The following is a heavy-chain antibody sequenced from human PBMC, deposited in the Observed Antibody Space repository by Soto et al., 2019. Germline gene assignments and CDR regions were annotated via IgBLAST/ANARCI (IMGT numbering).Heavy chain of an antibody. CDR3: ARAPYCGGDCYYFYGMDV. CDR2: IYYSGST. V-gene: IGHV4-30-4*01. Sequence: SETLSLTCTVSGGSISSGDYYWSWLRQPPGKGLEWIGYIYYSGSTYYNPSLKSRVTISVDTSKNQFSLNLSSVTAADTAVYYCARAPYCGGDCYYFYGMDVWGQGNTVTVSS. J-gene: IGHJ6*01. D-gene: IGHD2-21*02. CDR1: GGSISSGDYY.